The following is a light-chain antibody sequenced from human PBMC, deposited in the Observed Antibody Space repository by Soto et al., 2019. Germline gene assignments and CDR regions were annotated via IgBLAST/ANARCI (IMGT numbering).Light chain of an antibody. Sequence: EIVMTQSPATLSVSPGERATLSCRASQSVSSNLAWYQQKPGQAPRLLIYGASTRATGNPARFSGSGSGTEFTLTISSLQSEDFAIYFCQQYNNWPPDRTFGQGTKVEIK. CDR1: QSVSSN. CDR3: QQYNNWPPDRT. CDR2: GAS. V-gene: IGKV3-15*01. J-gene: IGKJ1*01.